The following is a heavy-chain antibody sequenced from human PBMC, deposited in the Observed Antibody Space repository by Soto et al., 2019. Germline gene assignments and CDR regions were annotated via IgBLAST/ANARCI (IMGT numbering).Heavy chain of an antibody. Sequence: QVQLVQSGAEVKKPGASVKVSCKASGYTFTSYAMHWVRQAPGQRLEWMGWINAGNGNTKYSQKFQGRVTITRDTAGSTAYMELSSLRSEDTAVYDCARGPGGPDGPGDYWGQGTLVTVSS. CDR1: GYTFTSYA. J-gene: IGHJ4*02. D-gene: IGHD2-15*01. CDR2: INAGNGNT. V-gene: IGHV1-3*01. CDR3: ARGPGGPDGPGDY.